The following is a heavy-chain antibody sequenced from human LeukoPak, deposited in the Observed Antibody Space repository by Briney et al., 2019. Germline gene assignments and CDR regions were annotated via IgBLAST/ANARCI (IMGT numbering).Heavy chain of an antibody. J-gene: IGHJ4*02. CDR1: GFSLSGYL. Sequence: GGSLRLPCVGSGFSLSGYLMSWVRQAPGKGLEWVARLHADGSEKYYVGSVKGRFTISGDNAKNSLYLQMNSLRVDDTAVYYCARGGYSFDYLGQGTLVTVSS. V-gene: IGHV3-7*01. CDR2: LHADGSEK. CDR3: ARGGYSFDY. D-gene: IGHD5-12*01.